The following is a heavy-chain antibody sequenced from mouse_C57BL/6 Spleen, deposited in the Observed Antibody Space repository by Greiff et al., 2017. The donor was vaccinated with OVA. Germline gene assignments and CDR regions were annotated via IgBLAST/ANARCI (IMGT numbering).Heavy chain of an antibody. CDR1: GFTFSDYG. J-gene: IGHJ4*01. D-gene: IGHD6-1*01. Sequence: EVQVVESGGGLVKPGGSLKLSCAASGFTFSDYGMNWVRQAPEKGLEWVAYISSGSSTIYYADKVKGRFTISRDNAKNTLFLQMTSLRSEDTAMYYCASDQPFYYAMDYWGQGTSVTVSS. V-gene: IGHV5-17*01. CDR3: ASDQPFYYAMDY. CDR2: ISSGSSTI.